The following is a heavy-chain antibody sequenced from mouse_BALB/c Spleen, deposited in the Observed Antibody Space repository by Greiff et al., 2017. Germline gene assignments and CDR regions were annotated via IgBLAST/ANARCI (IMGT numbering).Heavy chain of an antibody. D-gene: IGHD2-14*01. CDR2: ISSGGSYT. V-gene: IGHV5-9-4*01. CDR3: ARDDYRYDVAWFAY. Sequence: DVMLVESGGGLVKPGGSLKLSCAASGFTFSSYAMSWVRQSPEKRLEWVAEISSGGSYTYYPDTVTGRFTISRDNAKNTLYLEMSSLRSEDTAMYYCARDDYRYDVAWFAYWGQGTLVTVSA. J-gene: IGHJ3*01. CDR1: GFTFSSYA.